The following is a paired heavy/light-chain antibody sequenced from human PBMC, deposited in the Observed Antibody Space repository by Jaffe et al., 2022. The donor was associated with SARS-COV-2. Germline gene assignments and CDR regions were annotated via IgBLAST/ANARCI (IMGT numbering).Light chain of an antibody. CDR2: AAS. CDR3: QQLNSYPPVT. V-gene: IGKV1-9*01. J-gene: IGKJ3*01. Sequence: DIQLTQSPSFLSASVGDRVTITCRASQGISSYLAWYQQKPGKAPKLLIYAASTLQSGVPSRFSGSGSGTEFTLTISSLQPEDFATYYCQQLNSYPPVTFGPGTKVDIK. CDR1: QGISSY.
Heavy chain of an antibody. Sequence: QVQLVESGGGVVQPGRSLRLSCAASGFTFSSYAMHWVRQAPGKGLEWVAVISYDGSNKYYADSVKGRFTISRDNSKNTLYLQMNSLRAEDTAVYYCARESPYYYDSSGYYLSEVSAFDIWGQGTMVTVSS. CDR2: ISYDGSNK. J-gene: IGHJ3*02. V-gene: IGHV3-30-3*01. CDR3: ARESPYYYDSSGYYLSEVSAFDI. D-gene: IGHD3-22*01. CDR1: GFTFSSYA.